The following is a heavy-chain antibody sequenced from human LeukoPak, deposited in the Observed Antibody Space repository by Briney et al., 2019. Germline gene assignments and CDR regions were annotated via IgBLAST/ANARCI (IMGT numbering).Heavy chain of an antibody. CDR2: ISWNSGSI. V-gene: IGHV3-9*03. Sequence: GRSLRLSCAASGFTFDDYAMHWVRQAQGKCLEWVSCISWNSGSIGYADSVKGRFTISRDNAKNSLYLQMNSLRAEDMALYYCAKDTSRERESVFDYWGQGTLVTVSS. CDR1: GFTFDDYA. CDR3: AKDTSRERESVFDY. D-gene: IGHD3-10*01. J-gene: IGHJ4*02.